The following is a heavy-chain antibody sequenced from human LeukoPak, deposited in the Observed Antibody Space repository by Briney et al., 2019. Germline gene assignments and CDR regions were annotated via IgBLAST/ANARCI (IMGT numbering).Heavy chain of an antibody. D-gene: IGHD2-21*02. CDR3: ARNPSLHIVVVTAIDY. J-gene: IGHJ4*02. Sequence: WETLSLTCTVSGDSISSSSYYWGWIRQPPGKGLEWIGNINYGGRTYYNPSLKSRVTISVDTSKNQFSLKLSSVTAADTAVYYCARNPSLHIVVVTAIDYWGLGTLVTVSS. CDR2: INYGGRT. CDR1: GDSISSSSYY. V-gene: IGHV4-39*01.